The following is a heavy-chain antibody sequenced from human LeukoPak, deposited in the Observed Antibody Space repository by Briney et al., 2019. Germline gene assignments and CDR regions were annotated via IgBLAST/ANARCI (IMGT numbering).Heavy chain of an antibody. CDR2: ISYDGSNK. CDR1: GFTFGDYA. D-gene: IGHD3-10*01. CDR3: ARESAFGKSLRNGAFDI. Sequence: GGSLRLSCAASGFTFGDYAMHWVRQAPGKELEWVAVISYDGSNKYYADSVKGRFTISRDNSKNTLYLQMNSLRAEDTAVYYCARESAFGKSLRNGAFDIWGQGTMVTVSS. J-gene: IGHJ3*02. V-gene: IGHV3-30-3*01.